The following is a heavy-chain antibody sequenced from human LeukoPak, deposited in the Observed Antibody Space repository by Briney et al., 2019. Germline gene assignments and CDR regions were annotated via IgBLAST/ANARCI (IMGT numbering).Heavy chain of an antibody. CDR3: AKEEGFLGYYYMDV. CDR2: IRYDGSNK. D-gene: IGHD7-27*01. V-gene: IGHV3-30*02. J-gene: IGHJ6*03. CDR1: GFTFSSYG. Sequence: GGSLRLSCAASGFTFSSYGMHWVRQAPGKGLEWVAFIRYDGSNKYYADSVKGRFTISRDNSKNTLYLQMNSLRAEDTAVYYCAKEEGFLGYYYMDVWGKGTTVTISS.